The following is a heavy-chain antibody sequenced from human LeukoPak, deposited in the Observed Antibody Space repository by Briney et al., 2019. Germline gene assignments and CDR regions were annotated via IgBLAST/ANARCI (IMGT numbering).Heavy chain of an antibody. D-gene: IGHD1-26*01. Sequence: SVTASCKVSAYRLTELSLHWVRQAPEKGIEWKGGLHPADGEIIYTQMFQGRITMTEGSSTDTAYMEMSSLRSDDTAVYYCATGRTKWDLLNDGGQGTLVTVYS. V-gene: IGHV1-24*01. J-gene: IGHJ4*02. CDR1: AYRLTELS. CDR2: LHPADGEI. CDR3: ATGRTKWDLLND.